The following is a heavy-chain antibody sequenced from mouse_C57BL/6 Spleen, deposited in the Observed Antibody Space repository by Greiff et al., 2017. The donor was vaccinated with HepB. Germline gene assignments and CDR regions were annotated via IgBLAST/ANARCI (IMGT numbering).Heavy chain of an antibody. CDR2: IWSDGST. Sequence: VKLMESGPGLVAPSQSLSITCTVSGFSLTSYGVHWVRQPPGKGLEWLVVIWSDGSTTYNSALKSRLSISKDNSKSQVFLKMNSLQTDDTAMYYCARLENYDYGAWFAYWGQGTLVTVSA. CDR3: ARLENYDYGAWFAY. J-gene: IGHJ3*01. V-gene: IGHV2-6*03. CDR1: GFSLTSYG. D-gene: IGHD2-4*01.